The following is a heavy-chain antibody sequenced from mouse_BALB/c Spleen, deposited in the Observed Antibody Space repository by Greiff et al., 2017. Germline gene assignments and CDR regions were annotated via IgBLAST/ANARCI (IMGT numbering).Heavy chain of an antibody. CDR3: SRDYGYDGWFAY. V-gene: IGHV5-17*02. CDR2: ISSGSSTI. J-gene: IGHJ3*01. CDR1: GFTFSSFG. D-gene: IGHD2-2*01. Sequence: EVKLMESGGGLVQPGGSRKLSCAASGFTFSSFGMHWVRQAPEKGLEWVAYISSGSSTIYYEDTVKGRVTISRDNTKNTLFLQMTSLRSEDTAMYYCSRDYGYDGWFAYWGQGTLVTVSA.